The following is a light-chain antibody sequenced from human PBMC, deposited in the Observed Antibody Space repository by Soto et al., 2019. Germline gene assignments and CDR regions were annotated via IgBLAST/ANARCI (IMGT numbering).Light chain of an antibody. J-gene: IGLJ1*01. Sequence: QSVLTQPPSVSVAPGQKVTISCSGSSSNIGNNYVSWYQQLPGTAPKLLIYDNNKRPSGIPDRFSGSKSGTSATLGITGLQTGDEADYYCGTWDSSLSAGVFGTGTKVTV. CDR2: DNN. CDR3: GTWDSSLSAGV. V-gene: IGLV1-51*01. CDR1: SSNIGNNY.